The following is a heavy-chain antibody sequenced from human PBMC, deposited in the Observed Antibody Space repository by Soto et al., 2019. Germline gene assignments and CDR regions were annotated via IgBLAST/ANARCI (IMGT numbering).Heavy chain of an antibody. CDR3: ARSGYDCWSGYYTYYYYGMDV. CDR2: IDPSDSYT. J-gene: IGHJ6*02. CDR1: GYIFTSYW. D-gene: IGHD3-3*01. Sequence: PAESLKTCYNGAGYIFTSYWISWVRPLPWKGVEWVGRIDPSDSYTNYSPSFQGHVTISADKSISTAYLQWSSLKASDTAMYYCARSGYDCWSGYYTYYYYGMDVWGQGTTVTVSS. V-gene: IGHV5-10-1*01.